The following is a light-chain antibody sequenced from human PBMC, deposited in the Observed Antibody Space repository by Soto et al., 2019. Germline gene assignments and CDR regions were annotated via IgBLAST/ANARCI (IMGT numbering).Light chain of an antibody. CDR2: DAS. CDR3: QQYDNVPT. CDR1: HDVGNS. J-gene: IGKJ2*01. Sequence: DIQMTQSPSSLSASIGDRVTITCHASHDVGNSLNWFQQRPGKAPKLLISDASSLERGVPSRFSGSGSGTDFTFTISGLQPEDIATYYCQQYDNVPTFGQGTKLEIK. V-gene: IGKV1-33*01.